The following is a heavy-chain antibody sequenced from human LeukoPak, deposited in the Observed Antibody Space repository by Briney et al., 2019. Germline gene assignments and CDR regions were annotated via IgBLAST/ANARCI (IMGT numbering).Heavy chain of an antibody. CDR3: ARGHYYDFWSGYPNWFDP. CDR2: ISAYNGNT. J-gene: IGHJ5*02. V-gene: IGHV1-18*04. CDR1: GYSFTGYY. Sequence: GASVKVSCKTSGYSFTGYYMHWVRQAPGQGLEWMGWISAYNGNTNYAQKLQGRVTMTTDTSTSTAYMELRSLRSDDTAVYYCARGHYYDFWSGYPNWFDPWGQGTLVTVSS. D-gene: IGHD3-3*01.